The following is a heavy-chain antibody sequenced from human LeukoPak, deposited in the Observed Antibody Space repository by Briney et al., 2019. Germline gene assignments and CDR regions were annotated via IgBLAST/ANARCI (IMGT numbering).Heavy chain of an antibody. V-gene: IGHV5-51*01. Sequence: RGESLQISCKASGYTFTTYWIAWVRQMPGKSLEWMGIIYPGDSETRYSPSFQGQVTISADKSISTAYLQWSSLKASDTAMYYCARPERGYCSGDSCYNWYFDLWGRGTLVTVSS. CDR2: IYPGDSET. CDR1: GYTFTTYW. D-gene: IGHD2-15*01. CDR3: ARPERGYCSGDSCYNWYFDL. J-gene: IGHJ2*01.